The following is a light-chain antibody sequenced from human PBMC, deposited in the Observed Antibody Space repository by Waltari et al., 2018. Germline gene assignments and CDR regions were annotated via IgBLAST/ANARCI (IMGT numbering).Light chain of an antibody. J-gene: IGLJ2*01. V-gene: IGLV4-69*01. Sequence: QLAVTRSPSASASLGASVKLTCTLSSEHSAYAIAWHQHQPEKGPRFLMKIDGGGGHTKGDGIPDRFAGFSSGAGRYLTISSLQDEDEAAYYCRTWDPDTVVFGGGTKVT. CDR1: SEHSAYA. CDR2: IDGGGGH. CDR3: RTWDPDTVV.